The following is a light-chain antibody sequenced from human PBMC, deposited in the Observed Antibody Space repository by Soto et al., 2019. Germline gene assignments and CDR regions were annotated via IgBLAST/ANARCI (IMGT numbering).Light chain of an antibody. J-gene: IGKJ1*01. CDR1: QSVDTTY. Sequence: EIVLTQSPGTLSLSPGERATLSCRASQSVDTTYLAWYQQKPGQAPRLLIYGASSRATGIPDRFSGSGSGTDFTLTISRLEPEDFAVYYCQHYDSARWTFGLGTKVDIK. CDR2: GAS. V-gene: IGKV3-20*01. CDR3: QHYDSARWT.